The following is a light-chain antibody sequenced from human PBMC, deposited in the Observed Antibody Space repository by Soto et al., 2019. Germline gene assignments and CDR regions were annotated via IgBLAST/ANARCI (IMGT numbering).Light chain of an antibody. CDR1: SSNIGSNA. Sequence: QSVLTQPPSASGTPGQRVTISCSGSSSNIGSNAVNWYQQFPGTAPKLLIYTDNHLPSGVPDRFYGSKSGTSAYLAISRIQSEHEEDYVCAAWDGSLNAYVFGTGTKVTVL. CDR2: TDN. CDR3: AAWDGSLNAYV. J-gene: IGLJ1*01. V-gene: IGLV1-44*01.